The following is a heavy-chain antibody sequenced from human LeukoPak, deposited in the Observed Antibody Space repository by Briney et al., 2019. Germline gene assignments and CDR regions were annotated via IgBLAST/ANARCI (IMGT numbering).Heavy chain of an antibody. Sequence: GESLKISCKGSGYSFTSYWIGWVRQMPGKGLEWMGIIYPGDSDIRYSPSFQGQVTISADKSISTAYLQWSSLKASDTAMYYCARHGTVAAAWLNWFDPWGQGTLVTVSS. CDR3: ARHGTVAAAWLNWFDP. J-gene: IGHJ5*02. CDR1: GYSFTSYW. D-gene: IGHD6-13*01. V-gene: IGHV5-51*01. CDR2: IYPGDSDI.